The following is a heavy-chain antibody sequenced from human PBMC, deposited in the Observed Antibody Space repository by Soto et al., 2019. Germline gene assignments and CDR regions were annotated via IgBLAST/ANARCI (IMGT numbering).Heavy chain of an antibody. CDR1: GFSFSDYY. CDR2: ISGSDNTV. V-gene: IGHV3-11*01. J-gene: IGHJ4*02. Sequence: QVQLVESGGGLVKPGGSLRLSCAASGFSFSDYYMSWIRQAPGKGLEWLSYISGSDNTVYYADSVKGRFTISRDNAKNSLYLQRNSLRAEDTAVYYCARGQSAQTPDYWGQGTLVTVSS. CDR3: ARGQSAQTPDY.